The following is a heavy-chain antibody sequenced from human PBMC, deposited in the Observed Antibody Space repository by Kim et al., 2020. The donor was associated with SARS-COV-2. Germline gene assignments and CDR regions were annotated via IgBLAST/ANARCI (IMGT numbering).Heavy chain of an antibody. V-gene: IGHV4-30-4*01. CDR2: IYYSGST. Sequence: SETLSLTCTVSGGSISSGDYYWSWIRQPPGKGLEWIGYIYYSGSTYYKPSLKRRVTISVDTSKNQFSLKLSSVTAADTAVYYCAGNEYPDYYYYGMDVWGQGTTVTVSS. D-gene: IGHD1-1*01. CDR3: AGNEYPDYYYYGMDV. CDR1: GGSISSGDYY. J-gene: IGHJ6*02.